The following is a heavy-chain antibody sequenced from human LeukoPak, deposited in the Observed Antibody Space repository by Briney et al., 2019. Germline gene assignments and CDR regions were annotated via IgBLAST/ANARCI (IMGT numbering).Heavy chain of an antibody. D-gene: IGHD3-10*01. Sequence: SETLSLTCTVSGGSISSSSYYWGWIRQPPGKGLEWIGEINHSGSTNYNPSLKSRVTISVDTSKNQFSLKLSSVTAADTAVYYCARIQSGPSYYYMDVWGKGTTVTISS. CDR2: INHSGST. CDR3: ARIQSGPSYYYMDV. J-gene: IGHJ6*03. CDR1: GGSISSSSYY. V-gene: IGHV4-39*07.